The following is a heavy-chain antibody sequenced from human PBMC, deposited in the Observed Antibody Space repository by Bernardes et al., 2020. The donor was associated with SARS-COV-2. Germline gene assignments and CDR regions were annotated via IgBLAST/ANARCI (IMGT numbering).Heavy chain of an antibody. CDR1: GFTFSSYA. CDR2: ISGSGGST. CDR3: AKALMSGFGELLSYFDY. V-gene: IGHV3-23*01. D-gene: IGHD3-10*01. J-gene: IGHJ4*02. Sequence: GGSLRLSCAASGFTFSSYAMSWVRQAPGMGLEWVSAISGSGGSTYYADSVKGRFTISRDNSKNTLYLQMNSLRAEDTAVYYCAKALMSGFGELLSYFDYWGQGTLVTVSS.